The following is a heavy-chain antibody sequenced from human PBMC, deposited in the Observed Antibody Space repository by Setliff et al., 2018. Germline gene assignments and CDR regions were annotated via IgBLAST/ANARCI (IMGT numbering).Heavy chain of an antibody. D-gene: IGHD4-17*01. CDR3: ARHRRPDYGDFISWYFDL. CDR2: IYYGGGT. Sequence: SETLSLTCDVPNFSISSGYYWGWVRQPPGKGLEWIATIYYGGGTYYNPSLKSRVTISLDMSKNQFSLRLNSLTAADTAVYFCARHRRPDYGDFISWYFDLWGRGTLVTVSS. CDR1: NFSISSGYY. V-gene: IGHV4-38-2*01. J-gene: IGHJ2*01.